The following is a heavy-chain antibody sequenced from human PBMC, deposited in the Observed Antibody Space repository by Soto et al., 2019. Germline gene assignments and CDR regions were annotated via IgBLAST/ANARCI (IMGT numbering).Heavy chain of an antibody. J-gene: IGHJ4*01. D-gene: IGHD2-15*01. CDR3: ARGSCSGVSCYSFHFDY. Sequence: QVQLVQSGAAVKKPGASVNVSCKASGYTFTSYAMHWVRQAPGQRLEWMGWINAANGNTIYLQKFQGRVTITRDTSASTAYIELISLRSEDTAVYYCARGSCSGVSCYSFHFDYWGHGTLVTVSS. CDR2: INAANGNT. CDR1: GYTFTSYA. V-gene: IGHV1-3*01.